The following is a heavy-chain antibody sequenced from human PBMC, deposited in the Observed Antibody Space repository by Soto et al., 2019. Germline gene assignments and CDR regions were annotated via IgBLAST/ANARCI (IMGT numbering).Heavy chain of an antibody. J-gene: IGHJ4*02. CDR3: TRDPWDDGGATFDY. CDR1: GYAFSDYF. D-gene: IGHD1-26*01. Sequence: QVQLVQSEAEVKKPGASVKVSCKPSGYAFSDYFLQWVRQAPGQGLEWVAWINPEDGGTYYAQKFQGRVAVTADTSIGTAYLELSRLTSDDTAVYYCTRDPWDDGGATFDYWGQGTLVTVSS. V-gene: IGHV1-2*02. CDR2: INPEDGGT.